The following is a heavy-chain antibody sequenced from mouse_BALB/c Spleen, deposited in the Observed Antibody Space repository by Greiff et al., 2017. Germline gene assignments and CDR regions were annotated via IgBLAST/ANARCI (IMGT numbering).Heavy chain of an antibody. D-gene: IGHD6-5*01. CDR3: ARPYAGAMDY. CDR2: ISSGGSYT. Sequence: EVKVVESGGDLVKPGGSLKLSCAASGFTFSSYGMSWVRQTPDKRLEWVATISSGGSYTYYPDSVKGRFTISRDNAKNTLYLQMSSLKSEDTAMYYCARPYAGAMDYWGQGTSVTVSS. J-gene: IGHJ4*01. CDR1: GFTFSSYG. V-gene: IGHV5-6*01.